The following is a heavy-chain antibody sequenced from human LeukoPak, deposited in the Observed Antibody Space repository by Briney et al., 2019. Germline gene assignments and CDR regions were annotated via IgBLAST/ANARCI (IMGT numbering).Heavy chain of an antibody. D-gene: IGHD2-15*01. J-gene: IGHJ4*02. Sequence: GGSLRLSCAASGFTFSSCSMNWVRQAPGKGLEWVSSISSSSSYIYYADSVKGRFTISRDNAKNSLYLQMNSLRAEDTAVYYCARGGSRFFDYWGQGTLVTVSS. CDR3: ARGGSRFFDY. CDR1: GFTFSSCS. V-gene: IGHV3-21*01. CDR2: ISSSSSYI.